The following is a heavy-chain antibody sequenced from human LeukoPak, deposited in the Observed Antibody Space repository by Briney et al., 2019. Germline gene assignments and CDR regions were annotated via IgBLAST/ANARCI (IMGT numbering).Heavy chain of an antibody. V-gene: IGHV3-21*01. D-gene: IGHD3-10*01. J-gene: IGHJ4*02. CDR1: GFTFSSYS. CDR2: ISSSSSYI. Sequence: PGGSLRLSCAASGFTFSSYSMNWVRQAPGKGLEWVSSISSSSSYIYYADSVKGRFAISRDNAKNSLYLQMNSLRAEDTAVYYCARLSPYYYGSGSYYFDYWGQGTLVTVSS. CDR3: ARLSPYYYGSGSYYFDY.